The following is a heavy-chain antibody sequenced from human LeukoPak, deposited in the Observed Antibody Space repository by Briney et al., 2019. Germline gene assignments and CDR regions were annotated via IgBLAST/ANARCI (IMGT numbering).Heavy chain of an antibody. CDR2: IDGGGGRT. V-gene: IGHV3-23*01. J-gene: IGHJ4*02. CDR3: AKYGPQDSGSSHFDY. D-gene: IGHD1-26*01. CDR1: GFAFSSYA. Sequence: GGSLRLSCTASGFAFSSYAMSWVRQAPGVGLEWVSAIDGGGGRTWHADSVRGRFTISRDNSKNTLFLQMNSLRAEDTAIYYCAKYGPQDSGSSHFDYWGQGALVTVSS.